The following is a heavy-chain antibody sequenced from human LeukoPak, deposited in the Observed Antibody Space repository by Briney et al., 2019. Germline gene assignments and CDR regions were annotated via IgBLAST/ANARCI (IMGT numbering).Heavy chain of an antibody. CDR3: ATGRGGVVSVAMDY. CDR2: IGIDSGNT. D-gene: IGHD2-2*01. Sequence: GGSLRLSCAASGFTFSDYSMNWVRQAPGKGLEWISYIGIDSGNTYYADSVKGRFTISRDNSKATLDLQMNSLRAEDTAVYYCATGRGGVVSVAMDYWGQGTLVTVSS. J-gene: IGHJ4*02. V-gene: IGHV3-48*01. CDR1: GFTFSDYS.